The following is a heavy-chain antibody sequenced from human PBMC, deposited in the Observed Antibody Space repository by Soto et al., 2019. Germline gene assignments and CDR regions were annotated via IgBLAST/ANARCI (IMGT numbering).Heavy chain of an antibody. Sequence: PGGSLRLSCAASGFTFTNYAMNWVRQAPGKGLEWVSGISGGGGSTYYADSVTGRFTIARDNSKNTLYLQMSSLRAEDTAVYYCASRGRYYGLDVWGQGTTVTVSS. V-gene: IGHV3-23*01. CDR3: ASRGRYYGLDV. D-gene: IGHD3-10*01. J-gene: IGHJ6*02. CDR2: ISGGGGST. CDR1: GFTFTNYA.